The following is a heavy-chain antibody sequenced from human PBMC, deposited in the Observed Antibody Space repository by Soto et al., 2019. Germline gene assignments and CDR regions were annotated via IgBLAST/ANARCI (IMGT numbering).Heavy chain of an antibody. D-gene: IGHD6-6*01. V-gene: IGHV4-39*01. CDR2: IYYRGNA. CDR1: DDSINSDKYY. CDR3: ARLEGLATSSYYFDF. J-gene: IGHJ4*02. Sequence: QLQLQESGPGLVKPSETLSLTCSVSDDSINSDKYYWGWIRQPPGKGLEWIGSIYYRGNAYYNPSLQTRVTISLDKPKSQFSLKLNFVTAADSAVYFCARLEGLATSSYYFDFWGPGALVTVSS.